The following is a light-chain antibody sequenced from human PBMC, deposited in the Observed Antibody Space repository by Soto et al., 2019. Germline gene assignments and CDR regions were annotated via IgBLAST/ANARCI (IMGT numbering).Light chain of an antibody. J-gene: IGKJ1*01. CDR1: QTVSSSY. CDR3: QQYGSSPRT. Sequence: EIVLTQSPGTLSLSPGERATLSCRASQTVSSSYLAWYQQKLGQAPRLLIYGASNRATGTPDRFSGSGSGTDFTLTISRLEPEDFAVYYCQQYGSSPRTFGQGTKVDIK. V-gene: IGKV3-20*01. CDR2: GAS.